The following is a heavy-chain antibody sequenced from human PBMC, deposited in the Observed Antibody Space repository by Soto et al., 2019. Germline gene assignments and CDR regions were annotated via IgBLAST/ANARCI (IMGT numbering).Heavy chain of an antibody. J-gene: IGHJ4*02. Sequence: ASVKVSCKVSGYTLTELSMHWVRQAPGKGLEWMGGFDPEDGETIYAQKFQGRVTMTEDTSTDTAYMELSSLRSEDTAVYYCATRRGIYEFWSGAPYFEHWGQEALVTISS. CDR3: ATRRGIYEFWSGAPYFEH. V-gene: IGHV1-24*01. D-gene: IGHD3-3*01. CDR1: GYTLTELS. CDR2: FDPEDGET.